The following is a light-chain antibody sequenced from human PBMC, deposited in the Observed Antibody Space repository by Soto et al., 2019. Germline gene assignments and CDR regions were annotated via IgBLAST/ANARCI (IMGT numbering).Light chain of an antibody. CDR1: QSLVSSDGNTY. J-gene: IGKJ3*01. Sequence: DVVMTQSPLSLPVTLGQPASISCRSSQSLVSSDGNTYLNWFHQRPVQSPRRLIYKVSNRDSGVQDRFSGSGSGTEFTLTISRVEADDAGVYYCMQAAQWPRTFGPGTKVDIK. CDR2: KVS. V-gene: IGKV2-30*01. CDR3: MQAAQWPRT.